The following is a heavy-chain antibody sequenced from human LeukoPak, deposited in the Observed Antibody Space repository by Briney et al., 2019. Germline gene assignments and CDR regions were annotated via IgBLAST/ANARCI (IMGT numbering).Heavy chain of an antibody. CDR2: ISGSGGST. V-gene: IGHV3-23*01. D-gene: IGHD3-10*01. Sequence: GGSLRLSCAASGFTFSSYAMSWVRQAPGKGLEGVSAISGSGGSTYYAYSVKGRFTISRDNSKNTLYLQMNSLRAEDTAVYYCAKEPDYYGSGSYYTDWFVPWGQGTLVTVSS. J-gene: IGHJ5*02. CDR1: GFTFSSYA. CDR3: AKEPDYYGSGSYYTDWFVP.